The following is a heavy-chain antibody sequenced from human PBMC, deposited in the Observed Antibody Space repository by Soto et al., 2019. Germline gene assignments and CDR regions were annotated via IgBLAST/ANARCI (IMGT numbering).Heavy chain of an antibody. CDR1: GGIFSNFA. D-gene: IGHD3-10*02. V-gene: IGHV3-23*01. Sequence: GWALSVSCATSGGIFSNFAMSWVRQATGKGLDWVASISGSGGRTYYADSVKGRFTISRDNSKNTLHLQMNSLRAEDTARYYCAHSCSGSYYNYFDYWGQGTLVTVSS. CDR3: AHSCSGSYYNYFDY. J-gene: IGHJ4*02. CDR2: ISGSGGRT.